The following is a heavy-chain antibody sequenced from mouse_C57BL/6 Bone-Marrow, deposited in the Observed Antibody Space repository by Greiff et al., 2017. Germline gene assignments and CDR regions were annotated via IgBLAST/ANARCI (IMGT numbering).Heavy chain of an antibody. CDR3: ARNRYLYYFDY. CDR1: GYTFTSYW. Sequence: QVQLQQPGAELVMPGASVKLSCKASGYTFTSYWMHWVKQRPGQGLEWIGEIDPSDSYTNYNQKFKGKSTLTVDKSSSTAYMQLSSLTSEDSAVYYCARNRYLYYFDYWGQGTTLTVSS. D-gene: IGHD5-1*01. J-gene: IGHJ2*01. CDR2: IDPSDSYT. V-gene: IGHV1-69*01.